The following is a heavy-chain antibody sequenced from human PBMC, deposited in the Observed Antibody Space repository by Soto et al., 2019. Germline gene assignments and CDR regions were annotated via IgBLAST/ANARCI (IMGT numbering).Heavy chain of an antibody. CDR3: ARDLPSSGWYFAEYYFDY. CDR1: GFTFSSYW. J-gene: IGHJ4*02. V-gene: IGHV3-7*05. CDR2: IKQDGSEK. Sequence: GGSLRLSCAASGFTFSSYWMSWVRQAPGKGLEWVANIKQDGSEKYYVDSVKGRFTISRDNAKNSLYLQMNSLRAEDTAVYYCARDLPSSGWYFAEYYFDYWGQGTLVTVSS. D-gene: IGHD6-19*01.